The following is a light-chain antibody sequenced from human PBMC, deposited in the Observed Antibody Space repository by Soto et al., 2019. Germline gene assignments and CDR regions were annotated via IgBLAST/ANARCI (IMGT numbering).Light chain of an antibody. CDR1: SGYNTYA. V-gene: IGLV4-69*01. J-gene: IGLJ3*02. CDR2: LNSDGSH. CDR3: QTWGTGSWV. Sequence: QPVLTQSPSASASLGASVKLTCTLSSGYNTYAIAWHQQQPEKGPRYLMKLNSDGSHSKGDGIPDRFSGSSSGAERYLTISGLQSEDEADYYCQTWGTGSWVFGGGTKLTVL.